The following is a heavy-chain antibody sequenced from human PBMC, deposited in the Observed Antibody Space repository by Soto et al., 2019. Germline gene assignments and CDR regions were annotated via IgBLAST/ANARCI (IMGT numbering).Heavy chain of an antibody. Sequence: LASAASGFTFSSYSMNWVRQAPGKGLEWVSSISSSSSYIYYADSVKGRFTISRDNAKNSLYLQMNSLRAEDTAVYYCARDLGVPPALNGMDVWGQGTTVTVSS. CDR3: ARDLGVPPALNGMDV. V-gene: IGHV3-21*01. J-gene: IGHJ6*02. CDR1: GFTFSSYS. CDR2: ISSSSSYI. D-gene: IGHD2-2*01.